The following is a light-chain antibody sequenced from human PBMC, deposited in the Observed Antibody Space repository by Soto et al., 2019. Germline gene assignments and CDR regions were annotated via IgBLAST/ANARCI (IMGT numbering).Light chain of an antibody. Sequence: DIQMTQSPSSLSASVGDRVTITCRASQSISSWLAWYQQKPGKAPKLLIYDASSLESGVPSRFSGSGSGTEFTLTISSLQPDYFATYYCQQYQTYATFGQGTRLEIK. V-gene: IGKV1-5*01. CDR2: DAS. CDR3: QQYQTYAT. CDR1: QSISSW. J-gene: IGKJ5*01.